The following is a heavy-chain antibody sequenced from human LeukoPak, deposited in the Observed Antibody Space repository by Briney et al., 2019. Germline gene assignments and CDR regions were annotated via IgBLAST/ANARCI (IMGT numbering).Heavy chain of an antibody. J-gene: IGHJ4*02. CDR3: VRAPGYYSPFEY. V-gene: IGHV3-53*01. CDR1: GFTVSNNY. D-gene: IGHD3-22*01. Sequence: GGSLRLSCAASGFTVSNNYMSWVRQAPGKGLEWVSVIYSGGSTYYADSVKGRFTISRDNSKNTLYLQMNSLRAEDTAVYYCVRAPGYYSPFEYWGQGTLVTVSS. CDR2: IYSGGST.